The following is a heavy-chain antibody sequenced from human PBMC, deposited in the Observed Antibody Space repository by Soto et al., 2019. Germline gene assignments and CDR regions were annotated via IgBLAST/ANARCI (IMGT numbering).Heavy chain of an antibody. CDR3: ARSLRDSDDDLDF. Sequence: LRLSCAASGFTFDDYARHWVLPAPGKGLEWVSGISWNSASMDYADSVTDRFSISRDNEENALYLQMNILKIEDTAFYYCARSLRDSDDDLDFWGQGTRVTVSS. J-gene: IGHJ4*02. V-gene: IGHV3-9*01. CDR1: GFTFDDYA. D-gene: IGHD1-1*01. CDR2: ISWNSASM.